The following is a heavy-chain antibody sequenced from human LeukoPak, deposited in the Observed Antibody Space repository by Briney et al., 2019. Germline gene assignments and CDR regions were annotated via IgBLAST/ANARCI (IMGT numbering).Heavy chain of an antibody. Sequence: GGSLRFSCAASGFTFSNYDMTWVRQAPGKGLEWVSAISGSGGNTYYADSVKGRFTISRDNSKSTLYLQMNSLRAEDTAVYYCAKDRRSSWYLDYWGQGTLVTVSS. J-gene: IGHJ4*02. CDR1: GFTFSNYD. D-gene: IGHD6-13*01. V-gene: IGHV3-23*01. CDR3: AKDRRSSWYLDY. CDR2: ISGSGGNT.